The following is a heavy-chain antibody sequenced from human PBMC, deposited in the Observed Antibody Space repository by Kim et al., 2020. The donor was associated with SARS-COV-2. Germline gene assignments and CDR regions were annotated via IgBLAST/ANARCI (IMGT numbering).Heavy chain of an antibody. CDR1: GYTFTSYA. CDR3: ARESEADILTGVFDY. Sequence: ASVKVSCKASGYTFTSYAMHWVRQAPGQRLEWMGWINAGNGNTKYSQKFQGRVTITRDTSASTAYMELSSLRSEDTAVYYCARESEADILTGVFDYWGQGTLVTVSS. J-gene: IGHJ4*02. D-gene: IGHD3-9*01. CDR2: INAGNGNT. V-gene: IGHV1-3*01.